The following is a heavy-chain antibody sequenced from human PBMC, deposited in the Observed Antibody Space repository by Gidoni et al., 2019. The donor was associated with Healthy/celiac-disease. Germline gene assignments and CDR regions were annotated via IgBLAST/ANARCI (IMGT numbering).Heavy chain of an antibody. V-gene: IGHV3-30-3*01. J-gene: IGHJ3*02. CDR3: ARVRTMIVVYDI. Sequence: QVQLVESGGGVVQHGRSLRLSCAASGFPFSSYAMHWVRQAPGKGLDWVAVISYDGSNQYYADSVKGRFTISRDNSKNTLYLQMNSLRAEDTAVYYCARVRTMIVVYDIWGQGTMVTVSS. D-gene: IGHD3-22*01. CDR2: ISYDGSNQ. CDR1: GFPFSSYA.